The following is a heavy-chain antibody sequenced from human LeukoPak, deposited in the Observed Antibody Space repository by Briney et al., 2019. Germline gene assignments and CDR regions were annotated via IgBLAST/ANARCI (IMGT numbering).Heavy chain of an antibody. CDR1: GGSISSSSYY. CDR3: ARAIPIVVVPAAFDP. D-gene: IGHD2-2*01. CDR2: IYHSGST. J-gene: IGHJ5*02. Sequence: SETLSLTCTVSGGSISSSSYYWGWIRQPPGKGLEWIGSIYHSGSTYYNPSLKSRVTISVDTSKNQFSLKLSSVTAADAAVYYCARAIPIVVVPAAFDPWGQGTLVTVSS. V-gene: IGHV4-39*07.